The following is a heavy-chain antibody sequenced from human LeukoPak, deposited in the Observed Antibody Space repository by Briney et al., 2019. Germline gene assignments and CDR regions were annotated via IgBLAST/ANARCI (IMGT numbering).Heavy chain of an antibody. Sequence: GGSLRLSCAASGFTFSSYWMSWVRQAPGKGLEWVANIKQDGSEKYYVDSVKGRFTISRDNAKNSLYLQMNGLRTEDTAVYYCARAITPSLRFLEWFRGYYYYGMDVWGQGTTVTVSS. D-gene: IGHD3-3*01. V-gene: IGHV3-7*01. CDR3: ARAITPSLRFLEWFRGYYYYGMDV. CDR1: GFTFSSYW. CDR2: IKQDGSEK. J-gene: IGHJ6*02.